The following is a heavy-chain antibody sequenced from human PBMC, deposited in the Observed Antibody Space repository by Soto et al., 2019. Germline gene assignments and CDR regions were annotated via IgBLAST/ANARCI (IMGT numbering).Heavy chain of an antibody. CDR3: ARAPEYSSSSAGPYFSYYYGMDV. J-gene: IGHJ6*02. D-gene: IGHD6-6*01. CDR1: GGSISSYY. CDR2: IYYSGST. V-gene: IGHV4-59*01. Sequence: QVQLQESGPGLVKPSETLSLTCTVSGGSISSYYWSWIRQPPGKGLEWIGYIYYSGSTNYNPSLTGPVTISVDTSKNQFSLKLSSVTAADTAVYYCARAPEYSSSSAGPYFSYYYGMDVWGQGTTVTVSS.